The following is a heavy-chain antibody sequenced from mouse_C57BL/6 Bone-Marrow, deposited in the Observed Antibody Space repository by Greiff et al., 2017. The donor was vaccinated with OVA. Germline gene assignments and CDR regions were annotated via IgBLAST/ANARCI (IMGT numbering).Heavy chain of an antibody. CDR2: IHPNSGST. D-gene: IGHD2-5*01. V-gene: IGHV1-64*01. J-gene: IGHJ2*01. CDR1: GYTFTSYW. CDR3: ARSGFYYSKIDY. Sequence: QVHVKQPGAELVKPGASVKLSCKASGYTFTSYWMHWVKQRPGQGLEWIGMIHPNSGSTNYNEKFKSKATLTVDKSSSTAYMQLSSLTSEDSAVYYCARSGFYYSKIDYWGQGTTLTVSS.